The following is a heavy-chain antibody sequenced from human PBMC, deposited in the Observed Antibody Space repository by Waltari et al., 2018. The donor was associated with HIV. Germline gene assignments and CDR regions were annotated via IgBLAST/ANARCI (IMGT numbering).Heavy chain of an antibody. Sequence: EVQLVETGGGLIQPGGSLRLSCAASGLSASRPYMNWFRQAPGKGLEWVSVIYRSGDAYYADFVKGRFTISRDNSKNTLYLQMNSLRAEDTAVYYCARVRSIMGRFLGFDYWGQGTLVTVSS. V-gene: IGHV3-53*02. CDR2: IYRSGDA. CDR3: ARVRSIMGRFLGFDY. D-gene: IGHD3-3*02. CDR1: GLSASRPY. J-gene: IGHJ4*02.